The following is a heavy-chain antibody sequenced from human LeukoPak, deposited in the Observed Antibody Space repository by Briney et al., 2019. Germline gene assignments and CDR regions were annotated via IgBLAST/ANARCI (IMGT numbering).Heavy chain of an antibody. CDR2: IYTSGST. Sequence: PSETLSLTCTVSGGSISSYYWSWIRQPAGKGLEWIWRIYTSGSTNYNPSLKSRVTMSVDTSKNQFSLKLSSVTAADTAVYYCARDPNGPERSEVHITIFGVVTSERGYFDYWGQGTLVTVSS. J-gene: IGHJ4*02. CDR3: ARDPNGPERSEVHITIFGVVTSERGYFDY. V-gene: IGHV4-4*07. CDR1: GGSISSYY. D-gene: IGHD3-3*01.